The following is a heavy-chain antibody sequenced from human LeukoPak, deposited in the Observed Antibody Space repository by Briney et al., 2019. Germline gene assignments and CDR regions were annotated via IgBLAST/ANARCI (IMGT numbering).Heavy chain of an antibody. V-gene: IGHV1-18*04. D-gene: IGHD3-9*01. CDR3: ARVGISYFDLLLSDY. CDR1: GYTFTNYG. Sequence: GASVKVSCKAPGYTFTNYGISWVRQAPGQRLEWMGWISAYNDNTNYAQKFQDRVTMTTDTSTSTAYMELMSLRSDDTAMYYCARVGISYFDLLLSDYWGQGTLVTVSS. J-gene: IGHJ4*02. CDR2: ISAYNDNT.